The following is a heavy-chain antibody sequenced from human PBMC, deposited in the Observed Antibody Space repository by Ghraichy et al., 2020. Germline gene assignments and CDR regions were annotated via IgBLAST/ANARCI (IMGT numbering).Heavy chain of an antibody. CDR2: IYYSGST. CDR1: GGSMSSYY. Sequence: ETLSLTCTVSGGSMSSYYWSWIRQPPGKGLEWIGYIYYSGSTNYNPSLKSRVTISVDTSKNQFSLKLSSVTAADTAVYYCARVGEDGDYGETDYWGQGTLVTVSS. V-gene: IGHV4-59*01. CDR3: ARVGEDGDYGETDY. D-gene: IGHD4-17*01. J-gene: IGHJ4*02.